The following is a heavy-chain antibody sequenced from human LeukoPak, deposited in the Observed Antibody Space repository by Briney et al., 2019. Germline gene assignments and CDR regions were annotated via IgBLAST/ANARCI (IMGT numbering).Heavy chain of an antibody. V-gene: IGHV3-66*01. CDR1: GFTVSSNY. CDR3: AKERGY. CDR2: VYSGGSA. J-gene: IGHJ4*02. Sequence: QPGRSLRLSCAASGFTVSSNYMSWVRQAPGKGLEWVSVVYSGGSADYADSVKGRFTISRDSSKNTLYLQMNSLRAEDTAVYYCAKERGYWGQGILVTVSS.